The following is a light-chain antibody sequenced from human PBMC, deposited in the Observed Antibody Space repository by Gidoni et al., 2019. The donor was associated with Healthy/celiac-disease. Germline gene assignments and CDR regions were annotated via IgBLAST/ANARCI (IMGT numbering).Light chain of an antibody. CDR2: QDS. V-gene: IGLV3-1*01. CDR1: KLGDKY. CDR3: QAWDSSTYVV. Sequence: YELTQPPSVSVAPGQTASITCSGDKLGDKYACWYQQKPGQSPVLVIYQDSKRPSGIPERFSGSNSGNTATLTISGTQAMDEADYYCQAWDSSTYVVFGGGTKLTVL. J-gene: IGLJ2*01.